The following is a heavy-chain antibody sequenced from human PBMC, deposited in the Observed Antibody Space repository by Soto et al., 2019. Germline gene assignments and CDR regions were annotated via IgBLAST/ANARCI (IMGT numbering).Heavy chain of an antibody. CDR2: INPSGGST. CDR1: GYTFTSYY. D-gene: IGHD3-22*01. Sequence: ASVKVSCKASGYTFTSYYMHWVRQAPGQGLEWMGIINPSGGSTSYAQKFQGRVTMTRDTSTSTVYMELSSLRSEDTAVYYCARCTDSSGYYPPYYYGMDVWGQGTTVTVSS. CDR3: ARCTDSSGYYPPYYYGMDV. J-gene: IGHJ6*02. V-gene: IGHV1-46*01.